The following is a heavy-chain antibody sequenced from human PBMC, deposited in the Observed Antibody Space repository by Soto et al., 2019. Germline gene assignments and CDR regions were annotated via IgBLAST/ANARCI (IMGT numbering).Heavy chain of an antibody. CDR2: ISSSSSYI. J-gene: IGHJ4*02. V-gene: IGHV3-21*01. CDR3: ARDHTAVPSYFDY. Sequence: GSLRLSCAASGFTFSSYSMNWVRQAPGKGLEWVSSISSSSSYIYYADSVKGRFTISRDNAKNSLYLQMNSLRAEDTAVYYCARDHTAVPSYFDYWGQGTLVTVSS. D-gene: IGHD6-13*01. CDR1: GFTFSSYS.